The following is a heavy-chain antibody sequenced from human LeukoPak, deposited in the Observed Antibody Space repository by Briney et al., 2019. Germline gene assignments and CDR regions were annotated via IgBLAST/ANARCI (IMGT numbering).Heavy chain of an antibody. Sequence: PGGPLSLSCAASGFPVSSNYMSWVRQAPGKGLEWVSVIYSGGSTYYADSVKGRFTISRDNSKNTLYLQMNSLRAEDTAVYYCARGRCDSSGCYYYYMDVWGKGTTVTVSS. D-gene: IGHD3-22*01. V-gene: IGHV3-53*05. CDR3: ARGRCDSSGCYYYYMDV. J-gene: IGHJ6*03. CDR1: GFPVSSNY. CDR2: IYSGGST.